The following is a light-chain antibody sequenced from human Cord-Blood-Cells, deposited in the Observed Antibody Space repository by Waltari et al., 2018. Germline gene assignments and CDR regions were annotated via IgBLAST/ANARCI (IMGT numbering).Light chain of an antibody. V-gene: IGLV2-11*01. CDR3: CSYAGSYTWV. CDR1: SDVGGYNY. Sequence: SDVGGYNYVSWYQQHPGKAPKLMIYDVSKRPSGVPDRFSGSKSGNTASLTISGLQAEDEADYYCCSYAGSYTWVFGGGTKLTVL. J-gene: IGLJ3*02. CDR2: DVS.